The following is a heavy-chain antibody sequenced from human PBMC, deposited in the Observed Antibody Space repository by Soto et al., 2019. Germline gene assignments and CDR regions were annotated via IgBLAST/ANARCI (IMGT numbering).Heavy chain of an antibody. CDR3: ARGVRSLLFLEWLWGDAFDI. J-gene: IGHJ3*02. D-gene: IGHD3-3*01. V-gene: IGHV1-8*01. CDR2: MNPNSGNT. Sequence: QVQLVQSGAEVKKPGASVKVSCKASGYTFTSYDINWVRQATGQGLEWMGWMNPNSGNTGYAQKFQGRVTMTRNTSISTAYMELSSLRSEETAVYYCARGVRSLLFLEWLWGDAFDIWGQGTMVTVSS. CDR1: GYTFTSYD.